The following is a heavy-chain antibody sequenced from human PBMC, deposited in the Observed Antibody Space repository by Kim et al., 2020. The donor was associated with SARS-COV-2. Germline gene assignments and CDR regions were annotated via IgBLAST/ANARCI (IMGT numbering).Heavy chain of an antibody. D-gene: IGHD3-16*01. Sequence: RIRSHADSVRGRFPISRDDATNTLYWQMNSLRPDDTAMYYCVKDFGGPSDSWGHGTLVTVSS. V-gene: IGHV3-74*01. J-gene: IGHJ5*01. CDR3: VKDFGGPSDS. CDR2: RIR.